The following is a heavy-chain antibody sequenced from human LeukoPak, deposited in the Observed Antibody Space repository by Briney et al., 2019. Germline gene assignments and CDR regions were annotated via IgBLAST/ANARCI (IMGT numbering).Heavy chain of an antibody. CDR2: TYYRSRWYN. Sequence: SQTLSLTCAISGDSVSTNSAAWSWIRQSPSRGLEWLGRTYYRSRWYNDYAVTVKSRITIKSDTSKNQFSLQLNSVTPEDTAVYYCARDRDLGNYYDGLVVWGQGTTVTVSS. J-gene: IGHJ6*02. CDR3: ARDRDLGNYYDGLVV. CDR1: GDSVSTNSAA. D-gene: IGHD7-27*01. V-gene: IGHV6-1*01.